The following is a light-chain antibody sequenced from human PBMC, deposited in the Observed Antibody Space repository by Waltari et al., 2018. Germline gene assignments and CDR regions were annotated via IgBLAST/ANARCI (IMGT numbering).Light chain of an antibody. J-gene: IGKJ4*01. V-gene: IGKV1-9*01. Sequence: DIPLTQSPSSLSASVGDGVTITCRASQDISNYLAWYQQRPGKAPKLLIYQASNLETGVPSRFSGSGSGTEFTLTISSLQPEDFAVYYCQQRNSYPLTFGGGTKVDSK. CDR2: QAS. CDR1: QDISNY. CDR3: QQRNSYPLT.